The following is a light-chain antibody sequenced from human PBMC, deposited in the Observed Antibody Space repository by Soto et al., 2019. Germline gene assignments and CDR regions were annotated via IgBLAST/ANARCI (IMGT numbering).Light chain of an antibody. CDR2: GAS. Sequence: EIVMTQSPATLSVSPGERATLSCRASQSVSSNLAWYQLKPGQAPRLLIYGASTRATGIPARFSGSGSGTEFILTISSLQSEDFAVYYCQQYSKWPLTFGGGTKVDI. CDR1: QSVSSN. CDR3: QQYSKWPLT. V-gene: IGKV3-15*01. J-gene: IGKJ4*01.